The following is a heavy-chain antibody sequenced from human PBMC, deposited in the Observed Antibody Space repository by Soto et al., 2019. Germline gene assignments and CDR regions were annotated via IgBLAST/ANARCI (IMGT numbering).Heavy chain of an antibody. Sequence: PSETLSLTCTVSGGSISSYYWSWIRQPPGKGLEWIGYIYYSGSTNYNPSLKSRVTISVDTSKNQFSLKLSSVTAADTAVYYCARELIAAAGTGWYYYYGMDVWGQGATVTVSS. J-gene: IGHJ6*02. CDR3: ARELIAAAGTGWYYYYGMDV. CDR2: IYYSGST. D-gene: IGHD6-13*01. V-gene: IGHV4-59*01. CDR1: GGSISSYY.